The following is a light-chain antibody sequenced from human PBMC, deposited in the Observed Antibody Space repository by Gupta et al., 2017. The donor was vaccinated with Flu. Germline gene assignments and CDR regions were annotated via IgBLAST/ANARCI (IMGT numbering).Light chain of an antibody. J-gene: IGLJ3*02. CDR3: LLYFGGAQPWV. CDR1: TGAVHTGYY. Sequence: QTVVTQEPSLTVSPGGTVTLTCASNTGAVHTGYYPYVFQHKPGPAPRPLIYITSNKHSCTPARFSGSLLGGKAALTLSGVQPEDEADYYCLLYFGGAQPWVFGGGTKLTVL. CDR2: ITS. V-gene: IGLV7-43*01.